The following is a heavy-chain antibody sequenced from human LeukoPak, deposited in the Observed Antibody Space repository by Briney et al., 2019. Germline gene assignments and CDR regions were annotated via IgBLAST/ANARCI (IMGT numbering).Heavy chain of an antibody. Sequence: PSETLSLTCAVYGGSFSGYYWSWIRQPPGKGLEWIGEINHSGSTNYNPSLKSRVIISVDTSKNQFSLKLNSMTAADTALYYCARAGGSGSLYIFNYWGQGTLVTVSS. V-gene: IGHV4-34*01. CDR1: GGSFSGYY. J-gene: IGHJ4*02. CDR3: ARAGGSGSLYIFNY. CDR2: INHSGST. D-gene: IGHD3-10*01.